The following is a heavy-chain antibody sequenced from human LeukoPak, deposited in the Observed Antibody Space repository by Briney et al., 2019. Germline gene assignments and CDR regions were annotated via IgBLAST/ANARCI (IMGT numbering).Heavy chain of an antibody. CDR2: IYTSGST. CDR3: ARQGSSSRARYFDL. CDR1: GGSISSSSYY. D-gene: IGHD6-6*01. J-gene: IGHJ2*01. V-gene: IGHV4-61*05. Sequence: PSETLSLTCTVSGGSISSSSYYWSWIRQPPGKGLEWIGYIYTSGSTNYNPSLKSRVTISVDTSKNQFSLKLSSVTAADTAVYYCARQGSSSRARYFDLWGRGTLVTVSS.